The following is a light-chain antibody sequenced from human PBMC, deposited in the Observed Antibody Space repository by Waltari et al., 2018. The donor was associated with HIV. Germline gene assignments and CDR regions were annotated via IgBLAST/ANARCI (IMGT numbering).Light chain of an antibody. CDR2: DVN. J-gene: IGLJ2*01. Sequence: QSALTQPASVSGSPGASITISCAGDSDIGNYVSWYQLHPGEVPQMVIFDVNKRPSGVSHRFSGSNSGNTASLTISGLQADDEADYFCLSYRGSLRRFGGGTKLTVL. CDR3: LSYRGSLRR. CDR1: SDIGNY. V-gene: IGLV2-14*01.